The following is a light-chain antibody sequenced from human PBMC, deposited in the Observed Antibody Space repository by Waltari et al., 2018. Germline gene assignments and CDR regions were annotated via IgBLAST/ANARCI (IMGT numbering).Light chain of an antibody. V-gene: IGKV3-20*01. Sequence: EIVLTQSPGTLSLSPGERATLSCRASQSVSRALAWYQQKPSQAPRRLISGASNRATGIPDRFSGSGCGTDFSLTISSLEPEDFAVDYCQHYVRLPATFGQGTKVEIK. CDR1: QSVSRA. CDR2: GAS. J-gene: IGKJ1*01. CDR3: QHYVRLPAT.